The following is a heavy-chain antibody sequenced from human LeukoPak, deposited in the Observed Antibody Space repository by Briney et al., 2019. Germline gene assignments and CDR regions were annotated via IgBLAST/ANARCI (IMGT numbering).Heavy chain of an antibody. V-gene: IGHV1-8*01. CDR1: GYTFTSYE. CDR3: ARGATVTSWWFDP. Sequence: ASVKVSCTASGYTFTSYEINRVRQATGQGLEWMGWMNPNSGNTGYAQKFQGRVAMTRNTSISTAYMELSSLRSEDTAVYYCARGATVTSWWFDPWGQGTLVTVSS. J-gene: IGHJ5*02. CDR2: MNPNSGNT. D-gene: IGHD4-17*01.